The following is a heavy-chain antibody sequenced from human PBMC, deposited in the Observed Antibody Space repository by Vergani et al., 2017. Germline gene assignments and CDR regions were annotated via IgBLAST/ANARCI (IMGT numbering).Heavy chain of an antibody. CDR3: ARLRAARGYDAFDI. Sequence: QVQLVESGGGLVKPGGSLRLSCAASGFTFSDYYMSWIRQAPGKGLEWVSYISSSSSYTNYADSVKGRFTISRDNAKNSLYLQMNSLRAEDTAVYYCARLRAARGYDAFDIWGQGTMVTVSS. D-gene: IGHD6-6*01. CDR1: GFTFSDYY. CDR2: ISSSSSYT. V-gene: IGHV3-11*06. J-gene: IGHJ3*02.